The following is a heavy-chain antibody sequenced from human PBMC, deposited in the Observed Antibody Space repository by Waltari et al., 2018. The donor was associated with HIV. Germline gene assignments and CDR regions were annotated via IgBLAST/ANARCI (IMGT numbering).Heavy chain of an antibody. J-gene: IGHJ6*02. Sequence: QVQLQESGPGLVKPSETLSLTCTVSGGSISNYYWSWLRQPPGKGLEWIGYMYYSGSTNYNPSLKSRVTISVDTSKNQFSLKLSSVTAADTAVYYCARGIYGDISGDMDVWGQGTTVTVSS. CDR2: MYYSGST. CDR3: ARGIYGDISGDMDV. V-gene: IGHV4-59*01. D-gene: IGHD3-3*01. CDR1: GGSISNYY.